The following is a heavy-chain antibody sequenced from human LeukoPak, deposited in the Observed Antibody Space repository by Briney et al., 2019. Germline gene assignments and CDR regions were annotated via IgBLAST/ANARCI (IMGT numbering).Heavy chain of an antibody. CDR2: ISPSGGST. J-gene: IGHJ4*02. CDR3: ARISSGWWYYFDF. CDR1: GYTFTSNY. Sequence: GASVKVSCKAFGYTFTSNYMHWVRQAPGQGPEWMGVISPSGGSTTYAQKFQGRVTLTRDMSASTAYMELSSLRSEDTAVYYCARISSGWWYYFDFWGQGTLVTVSS. V-gene: IGHV1-46*01. D-gene: IGHD6-19*01.